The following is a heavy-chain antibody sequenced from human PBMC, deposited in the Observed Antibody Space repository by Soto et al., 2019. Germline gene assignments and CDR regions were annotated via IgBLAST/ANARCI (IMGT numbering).Heavy chain of an antibody. CDR1: GGTFSSYA. D-gene: IGHD2-2*01. V-gene: IGHV1-69*12. Sequence: QVQLVQSGAEVKKPGSSVKVSCKASGGTFSSYAISWVRQAPGQGLEWMGGIIPIFGTANYAQKFQGRVTITADESTSTAYMELSSLRSEDTAVYYCARGRGYCISTSCYGAVWFDPWGQGTLVTVSS. CDR2: IIPIFGTA. CDR3: ARGRGYCISTSCYGAVWFDP. J-gene: IGHJ5*02.